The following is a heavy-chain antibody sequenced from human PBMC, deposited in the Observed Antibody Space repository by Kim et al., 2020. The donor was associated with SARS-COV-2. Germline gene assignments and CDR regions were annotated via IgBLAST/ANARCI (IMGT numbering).Heavy chain of an antibody. J-gene: IGHJ4*02. D-gene: IGHD1-1*01. Sequence: SETLSLTCAVYGGSFSGYYWSWIRQPPGKGLEWIGEINHSGSTNYNPSLKSRVTISVDTSKNQFSLKLSSVTAADTAVYYCARRGIRKYYFDYWGQGTLVTVSS. V-gene: IGHV4-34*01. CDR2: INHSGST. CDR3: ARRGIRKYYFDY. CDR1: GGSFSGYY.